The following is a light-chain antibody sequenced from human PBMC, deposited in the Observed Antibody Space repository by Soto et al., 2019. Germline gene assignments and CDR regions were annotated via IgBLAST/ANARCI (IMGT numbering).Light chain of an antibody. V-gene: IGKV3-20*01. CDR1: QSVSRD. CDR2: GAS. Sequence: ETVMTQSPGTLSLSPGETATVSCTASQSVSRDLAWYQQKPGQAPRLLIYGASSRATGIPDRFSGSGSGTDFTLTISRLEPEDFAVYYCQQYGSSPRTFGQGTKVDIK. J-gene: IGKJ1*01. CDR3: QQYGSSPRT.